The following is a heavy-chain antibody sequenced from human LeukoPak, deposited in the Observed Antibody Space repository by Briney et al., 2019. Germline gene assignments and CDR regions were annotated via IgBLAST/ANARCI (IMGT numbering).Heavy chain of an antibody. Sequence: ASVKVSCKASGYTFTSYDITWVRQAPGQGLEWMGWISPYNGNTNYAQKLQGRVTMTTDTSTSTAYMELRSLRSDDTAVYYCARVSRGYYDSSGYYGWGQGTLVTVSS. CDR2: ISPYNGNT. CDR3: ARVSRGYYDSSGYYG. CDR1: GYTFTSYD. J-gene: IGHJ4*02. V-gene: IGHV1-18*01. D-gene: IGHD3-22*01.